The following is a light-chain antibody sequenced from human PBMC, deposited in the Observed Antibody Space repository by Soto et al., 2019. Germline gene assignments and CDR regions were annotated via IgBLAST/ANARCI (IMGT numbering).Light chain of an antibody. V-gene: IGKV1-9*01. Sequence: DIQWTQSPSFLSASVGDTVTITCRASQGMSTYLAWYQQKPGKVPKLLIRSASTLQSGVPPRFSGGGSGTEFTLTISTLQPDDSGIYYCQQLNGYQLAFGGGTNVEIK. CDR1: QGMSTY. CDR2: SAS. CDR3: QQLNGYQLA. J-gene: IGKJ4*01.